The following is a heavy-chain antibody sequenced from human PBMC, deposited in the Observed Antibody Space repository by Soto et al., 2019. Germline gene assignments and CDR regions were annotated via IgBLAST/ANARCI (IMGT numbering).Heavy chain of an antibody. V-gene: IGHV1-3*01. CDR3: PRSDGTMGDY. Sequence: QVQLVQSGAEVKKPGASVQVSCKASGYTFTSYAMHWVRQAPGQRLEWMGWINAGNGNTKYSQKFQGRVTITRDTSASTACMELSSLRSEDTAVYYCPRSDGTMGDYWCQGTLVTVSS. CDR2: INAGNGNT. J-gene: IGHJ4*02. D-gene: IGHD2-2*01. CDR1: GYTFTSYA.